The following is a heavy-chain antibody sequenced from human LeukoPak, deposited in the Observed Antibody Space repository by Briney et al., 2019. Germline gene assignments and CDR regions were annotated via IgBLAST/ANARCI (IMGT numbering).Heavy chain of an antibody. CDR2: ISTNGGIT. CDR3: VKERFYDIVSGYLYY. V-gene: IGHV3-64D*06. CDR1: GFTFSNYA. J-gene: IGHJ4*02. Sequence: GGSLRLSCSASGFTFSNYAMHWVRQAPGKGLEYVSAISTNGGITYYADSVKGRFSISRDNSKNTLFLQMSSLRPEDTAVYYCVKERFYDIVSGYLYYWGQGTLVTVSS. D-gene: IGHD3-9*01.